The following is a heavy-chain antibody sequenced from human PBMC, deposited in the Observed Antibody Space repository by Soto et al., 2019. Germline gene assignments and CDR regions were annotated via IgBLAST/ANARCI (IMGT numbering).Heavy chain of an antibody. D-gene: IGHD6-6*01. V-gene: IGHV1-58*02. Sequence: ASVKVSCKASGFTFTSSAMQWVRQARGQRLEWIGWIVVGSGNTNYAQKFQERVTITRDMSTSTAYMELSSLRSEDTAVYYCAAEGSSSSSFDYWGQGTLVTVSS. CDR2: IVVGSGNT. CDR1: GFTFTSSA. J-gene: IGHJ4*02. CDR3: AAEGSSSSSFDY.